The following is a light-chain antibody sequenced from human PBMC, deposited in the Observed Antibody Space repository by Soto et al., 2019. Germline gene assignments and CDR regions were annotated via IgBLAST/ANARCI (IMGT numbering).Light chain of an antibody. J-gene: IGLJ1*01. V-gene: IGLV1-40*01. Sequence: QSVLTQPPSVSGAPGQRVTISCTGSSSNIGAGYDVHWYQQFPGTAPKLLIYANSNRPSGVPDRFSASNSGTSASQAITGLKADDEADYYCQCYDTLLGWVFGSGSKLTVL. CDR3: QCYDTLLGWV. CDR2: ANS. CDR1: SSNIGAGYD.